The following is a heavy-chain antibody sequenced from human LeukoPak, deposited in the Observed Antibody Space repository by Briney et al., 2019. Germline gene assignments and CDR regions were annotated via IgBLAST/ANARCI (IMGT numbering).Heavy chain of an antibody. Sequence: GASVKVSCKASGYTFTSYAMNWVRQAPGQGLEWMGWINTNTGNPTYAQGFTGRFVFSLDTSVSTAYLQISSLKAEDTAVYYCARSGGNSYHNWFDPWGQGTQVTVSS. CDR3: ARSGGNSYHNWFDP. CDR1: GYTFTSYA. CDR2: INTNTGNP. J-gene: IGHJ5*02. D-gene: IGHD4-23*01. V-gene: IGHV7-4-1*02.